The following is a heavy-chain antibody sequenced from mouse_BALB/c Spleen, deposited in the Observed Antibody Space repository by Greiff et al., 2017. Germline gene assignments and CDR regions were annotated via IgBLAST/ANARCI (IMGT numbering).Heavy chain of an antibody. CDR3: AREDYYGSSYWYFDV. CDR2: IWGDGST. Sequence: VKLVESGPGLVAPSQSLSITCTVSGFSLTGYGVNWVRQPPGKGLEWLGMIWGDGSTDYNSALKPRLSISKDNSKSQVFLKMNSLQTDDTARYYCAREDYYGSSYWYFDVWGAGTTVTVSS. V-gene: IGHV2-6-7*01. J-gene: IGHJ1*01. CDR1: GFSLTGYG. D-gene: IGHD1-1*01.